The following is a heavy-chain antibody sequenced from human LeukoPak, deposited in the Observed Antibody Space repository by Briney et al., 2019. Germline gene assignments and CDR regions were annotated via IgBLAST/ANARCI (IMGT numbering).Heavy chain of an antibody. CDR2: INHSGST. CDR3: ARMTGGLIPY. CDR1: GGSFSGYY. Sequence: SETLSLTCAVYGGSFSGYYWSWIRQPPGKGLEWIGEINHSGSTNYNPSLKSRVTISVDTSKNQISLKLSSVTAADTAVYYCARMTGGLIPYWGQGTLVTVSS. J-gene: IGHJ4*02. V-gene: IGHV4-34*01.